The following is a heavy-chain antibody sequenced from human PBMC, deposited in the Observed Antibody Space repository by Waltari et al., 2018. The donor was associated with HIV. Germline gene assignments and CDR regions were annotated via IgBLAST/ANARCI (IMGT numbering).Heavy chain of an antibody. CDR1: GFTFSRYW. Sequence: EVQLVESGGGLVQPGGSLRLSCAASGFTFSRYWMSWVRQAPGKGLEWVANIKQDGSEKYYVDSVKGRFTISRDNAKNSLYLQMNSLRAEDTAVYYCARDTYYYDSSGYSPFDYWGQGTLVTVSS. CDR3: ARDTYYYDSSGYSPFDY. J-gene: IGHJ4*02. D-gene: IGHD3-22*01. CDR2: IKQDGSEK. V-gene: IGHV3-7*01.